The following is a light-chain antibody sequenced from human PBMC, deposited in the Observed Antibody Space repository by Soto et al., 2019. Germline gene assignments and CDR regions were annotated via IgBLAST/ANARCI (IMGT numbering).Light chain of an antibody. V-gene: IGLV1-40*01. CDR1: SSNIGATYH. J-gene: IGLJ3*02. CDR2: GNS. CDR3: QSYDSSLSGSV. Sequence: QSVLTQPPSVSVDPGQRVTISCTGSSSNIGATYHVHWYQQLPGTAPKLLIYGNSNRPSGVPDRFSGSKSGTSASLVITGLQAEDEADYYCQSYDSSLSGSVFGGGTKVTVL.